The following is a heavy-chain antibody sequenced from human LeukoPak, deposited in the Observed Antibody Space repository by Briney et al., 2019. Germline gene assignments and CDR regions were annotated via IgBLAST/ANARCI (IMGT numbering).Heavy chain of an antibody. D-gene: IGHD6-13*01. V-gene: IGHV1-2*02. CDR3: ARDLGPTIATPGVENHNWFDP. Sequence: ASVKVSCKASGYTFTANYIHWVRQAPGQGLEWMGWINSYTGGTNYAQKFQGRVTMTRDTAINTAYMEMSRLTSDDTAVYYCARDLGPTIATPGVENHNWFDPWGQGTLVTVSS. CDR1: GYTFTANY. CDR2: INSYTGGT. J-gene: IGHJ5*02.